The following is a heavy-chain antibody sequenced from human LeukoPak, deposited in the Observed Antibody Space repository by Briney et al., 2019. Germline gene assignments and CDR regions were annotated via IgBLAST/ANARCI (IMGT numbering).Heavy chain of an antibody. Sequence: PGRSLRLSCAASGFTFSSYGMHWVRQAPGKGLEWVAVIWYDGSNKYYADSVKGRFTISRNNSKNTLYLQMNSLSAGDTAVYYCARETGRYSGTTNYFDYWGQGTLVTVSS. CDR2: IWYDGSNK. D-gene: IGHD1-26*01. CDR1: GFTFSSYG. J-gene: IGHJ4*02. V-gene: IGHV3-33*01. CDR3: ARETGRYSGTTNYFDY.